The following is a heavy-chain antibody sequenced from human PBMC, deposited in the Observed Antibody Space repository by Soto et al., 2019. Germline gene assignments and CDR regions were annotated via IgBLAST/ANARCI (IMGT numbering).Heavy chain of an antibody. Sequence: GGSLRLSCAASGFTVSSNYMSWVRQAPGKGLEWVSVIYSGGSTYYADSVKGRFTISRDNSKNTLYLQMNSLRAEDTAVYYCARDQAAMVTYAFGFDIWGQGTMVTVSS. CDR2: IYSGGST. CDR1: GFTVSSNY. CDR3: ARDQAAMVTYAFGFDI. J-gene: IGHJ3*02. V-gene: IGHV3-66*01. D-gene: IGHD5-18*01.